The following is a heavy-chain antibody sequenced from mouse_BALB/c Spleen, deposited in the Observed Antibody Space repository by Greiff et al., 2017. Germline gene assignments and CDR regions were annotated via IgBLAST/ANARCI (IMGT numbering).Heavy chain of an antibody. Sequence: VQLQESGPGLVAPSQSLSITCTVSGFSLTSYGVHWVRQPPGKGLEWLGVIWAGGSTNYNAALMSRLSISKDNSKSQVFLKMNSLQTDDTAMYYCARADDGYGYAMDYWGQGTSVTVSS. D-gene: IGHD2-3*01. V-gene: IGHV2-9*02. CDR2: IWAGGST. CDR1: GFSLTSYG. CDR3: ARADDGYGYAMDY. J-gene: IGHJ4*01.